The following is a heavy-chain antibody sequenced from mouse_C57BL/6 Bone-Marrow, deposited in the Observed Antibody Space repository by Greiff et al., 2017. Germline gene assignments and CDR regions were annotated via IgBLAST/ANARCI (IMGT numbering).Heavy chain of an antibody. CDR3: ARSGRYVDV. D-gene: IGHD3-1*01. CDR1: GYTFTSYW. J-gene: IGHJ1*03. V-gene: IGHV1-55*01. Sequence: QVHVKQPGAELVKPGASVKMSCKASGYTFTSYWITWVKQRPGQGLEWIGDIYPGSGSTNYNEKFKSKATLTVDTSSSTAYMQLSSLTSEDSAVYYCARSGRYVDVWGTGTAATVSS. CDR2: IYPGSGST.